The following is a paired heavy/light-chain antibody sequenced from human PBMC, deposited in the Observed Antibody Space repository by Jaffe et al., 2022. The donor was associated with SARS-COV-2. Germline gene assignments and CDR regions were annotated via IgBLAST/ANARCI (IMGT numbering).Light chain of an antibody. CDR1: QSVLYSSNNKNY. Sequence: DIVMTQSPDSLAVSLGERATINCKSSQSVLYSSNNKNYLAWYQQKPGQPPKLLIYWASTRESGVPDRFSGSGSGTDFTLTISSLQAEDVAVYYCQQYYYTPYTFGQGTKLEI. V-gene: IGKV4-1*01. J-gene: IGKJ2*01. CDR2: WAS. CDR3: QQYYYTPYT.
Heavy chain of an antibody. CDR1: GGSISSDNSY. J-gene: IGHJ4*02. Sequence: QLQLQESGPGLVKPSETLSLTCTVSGGSISSDNSYWGLIRQPPGKGLEWIGSISYSGYTYSNPSLKSRVTISLDTSKNQISLKLSSVTAADTAVYYCARLWASHHYNSYGYLPLDYWGQGALVTVSS. CDR3: ARLWASHHYNSYGYLPLDY. CDR2: ISYSGYT. D-gene: IGHD3-22*01. V-gene: IGHV4-39*01.